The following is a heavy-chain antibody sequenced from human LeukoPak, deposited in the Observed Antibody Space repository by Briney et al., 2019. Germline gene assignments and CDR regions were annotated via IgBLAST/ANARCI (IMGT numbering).Heavy chain of an antibody. J-gene: IGHJ4*02. V-gene: IGHV1-69-2*01. CDR3: ATDPTMIPEDY. CDR1: GYTFTDYY. Sequence: ASVKISCKVSGYTFTDYYMHWVQQAPGKGLEWMGLVDPEDGETIYAEKFQGRVTITTDTSTDTAYMELSSLRSEDTAVYYCATDPTMIPEDYWGQGTLVTVSS. CDR2: VDPEDGET. D-gene: IGHD3-22*01.